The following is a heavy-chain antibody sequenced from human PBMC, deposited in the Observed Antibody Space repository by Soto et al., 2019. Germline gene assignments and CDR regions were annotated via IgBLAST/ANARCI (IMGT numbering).Heavy chain of an antibody. V-gene: IGHV3-30-3*01. CDR2: ISYDGSNK. Sequence: VGSLRLSCAASGFTFSSYAMHWVRQAPGKGLEWVAVISYDGSNKYYADSVKGRFTISRDNSKNTLYLQMNSLRAEDTAVYYCARDKVNSVSSSFGSWSYYYYGMDVWGQGTTVTVSS. CDR1: GFTFSSYA. D-gene: IGHD6-6*01. J-gene: IGHJ6*02. CDR3: ARDKVNSVSSSFGSWSYYYYGMDV.